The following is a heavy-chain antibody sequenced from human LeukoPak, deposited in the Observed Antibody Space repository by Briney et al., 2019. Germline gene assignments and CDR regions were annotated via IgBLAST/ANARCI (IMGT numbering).Heavy chain of an antibody. CDR1: GFTVNSKY. D-gene: IGHD1-7*01. J-gene: IGHJ4*02. Sequence: SGGSLRLSCAASGFTVNSKYMSWVRQAPGTGLEWVSVVYSGGQTYYADSVKGRFTISRDNSKNTLYLQMNSLRAEDTAVYYCAKERYNWNYAESTASKYYFDYWGQGTLVTVSS. CDR2: VYSGGQT. CDR3: AKERYNWNYAESTASKYYFDY. V-gene: IGHV3-53*01.